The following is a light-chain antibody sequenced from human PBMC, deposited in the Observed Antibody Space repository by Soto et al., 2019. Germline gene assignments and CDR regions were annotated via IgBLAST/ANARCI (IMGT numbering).Light chain of an antibody. CDR2: EGS. Sequence: QSVLTQPASVSGSPGQSITISCTGTSSDVGSYNLVSWYQQHPGKAPKLMIYEGSKRPSGVSNRFSGSKSGNTASLTISGLQAEDEADYYCCSYAGSSSHVFGTGTKLNVL. V-gene: IGLV2-23*01. J-gene: IGLJ1*01. CDR1: SSDVGSYNL. CDR3: CSYAGSSSHV.